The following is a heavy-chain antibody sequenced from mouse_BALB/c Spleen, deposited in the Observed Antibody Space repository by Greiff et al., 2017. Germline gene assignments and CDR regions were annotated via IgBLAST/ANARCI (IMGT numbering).Heavy chain of an antibody. V-gene: IGHV1-87*01. CDR3: ARGGLRMSYWYFDV. D-gene: IGHD2-2*01. CDR1: GYTFTSYW. J-gene: IGHJ1*01. Sequence: VQLQESGAELARPGASVKLSCKASGYTFTSYWMQWVKQRPGQGLEWIGAIYPGDGDTRYTQKFKGKATLTADKSSSTAYMQLSSLASEDSAVYYCARGGLRMSYWYFDVWGAGTTVTVSS. CDR2: IYPGDGDT.